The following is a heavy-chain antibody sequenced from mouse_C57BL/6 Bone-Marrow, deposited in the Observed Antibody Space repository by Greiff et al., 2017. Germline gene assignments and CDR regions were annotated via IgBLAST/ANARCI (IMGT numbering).Heavy chain of an antibody. V-gene: IGHV1-76*01. D-gene: IGHD1-1*01. J-gene: IGHJ2*01. Sequence: QVQLQQSGAELVRPGASVKLSCKASGYTFTDYYINWVKQRPGQGLEWIARIYPGSGNTYYNEKFKGKATLTAEKSSSTAYMQLSSLTSEDSAVYFCARLYYGSSFDYWGQGTTLTVSS. CDR3: ARLYYGSSFDY. CDR1: GYTFTDYY. CDR2: IYPGSGNT.